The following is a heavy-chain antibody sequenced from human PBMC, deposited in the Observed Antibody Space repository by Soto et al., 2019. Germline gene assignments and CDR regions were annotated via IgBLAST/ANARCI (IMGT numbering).Heavy chain of an antibody. CDR1: GFTFSDYY. CDR2: ISDSAAFT. Sequence: PGGALRLSCAASGFTFSDYYIGWVRQAPGKGLEWVSFISDSAAFTSYADSVKGRFTVSRDNAKNSLYLRLNSLTAEDTAVYFCARAVGGSFLFDYWGPGSLVTVSS. V-gene: IGHV3-11*05. CDR3: ARAVGGSFLFDY. D-gene: IGHD2-15*01. J-gene: IGHJ4*02.